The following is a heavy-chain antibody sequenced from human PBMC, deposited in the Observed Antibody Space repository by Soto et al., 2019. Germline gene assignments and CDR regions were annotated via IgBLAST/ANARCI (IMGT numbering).Heavy chain of an antibody. Sequence: QVQLVQSGAEVKKPGASVKVSCKASGYTFTNYAMHWVRQAPGQRHEWMGWINAGNGNTKYSQKFQGRVTITRDTSASTAYMELSSLRSEDTAVYYCARGGSLYWYFDLWGRGTLITVSS. CDR2: INAGNGNT. V-gene: IGHV1-3*01. J-gene: IGHJ2*01. D-gene: IGHD1-26*01. CDR3: ARGGSLYWYFDL. CDR1: GYTFTNYA.